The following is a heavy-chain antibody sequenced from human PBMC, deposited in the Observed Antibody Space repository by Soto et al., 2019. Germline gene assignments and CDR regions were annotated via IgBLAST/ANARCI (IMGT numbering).Heavy chain of an antibody. CDR2: IKQDGSEK. J-gene: IGHJ4*02. D-gene: IGHD5-12*01. CDR3: ARDPRRDGYNPLFDY. CDR1: GFTSSSYW. Sequence: PGGPLRLSSPASGFTSSSYWMSCVRQAPGKGLEWMANIKQDGSEKYYVDSVKGRFTISRDTAKNSLYLQMNSLRAEDTAVYYCARDPRRDGYNPLFDYWGQGTLVTVSS. V-gene: IGHV3-7*03.